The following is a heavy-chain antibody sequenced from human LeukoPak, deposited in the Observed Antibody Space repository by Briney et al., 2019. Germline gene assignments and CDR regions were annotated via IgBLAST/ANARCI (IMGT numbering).Heavy chain of an antibody. CDR1: GVSITKYL. J-gene: IGHJ5*02. CDR3: ARSKFGFGATNFDT. CDR2: LDVTGET. D-gene: IGHD3-10*01. V-gene: IGHV4-59*01. Sequence: SETLSLTCDVSGVSITKYLWNWIRQSPGKGLEWIGYLDVTGETKYASFFESRVTISGDISKNQFSLRLTSLTAADTAVYFCARSKFGFGATNFDTWGQGTLVSVYS.